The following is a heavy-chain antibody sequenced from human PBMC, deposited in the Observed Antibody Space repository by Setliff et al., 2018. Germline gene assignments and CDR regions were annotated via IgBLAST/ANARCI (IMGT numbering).Heavy chain of an antibody. Sequence: ASVKVSCKASGYTFSSYAMGWMRQAPGQRLEWMGWINTNTGNPSYAQDFTGRLVFSLDTSVSTAYLQISSLKAEDSAVYYCARASRFGTTVYKGDYYMDVWGNGTTVTVSS. CDR1: GYTFSSYA. J-gene: IGHJ6*03. D-gene: IGHD4-4*01. CDR2: INTNTGNP. V-gene: IGHV7-4-1*02. CDR3: ARASRFGTTVYKGDYYMDV.